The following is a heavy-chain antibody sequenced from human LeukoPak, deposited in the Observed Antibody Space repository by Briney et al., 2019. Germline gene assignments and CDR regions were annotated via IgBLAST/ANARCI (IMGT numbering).Heavy chain of an antibody. J-gene: IGHJ4*02. V-gene: IGHV3-11*04. CDR3: ARDAQGYCSSTSCYTHYFDY. CDR2: ISSSGSTI. CDR1: GFTFSDYY. D-gene: IGHD2-2*02. Sequence: PGGSLRLSCAASGFTFSDYYMSWIRQAPGKGLEWVSYISSSGSTIYYADSVKGRFTISRDNAKNSLYLQMNSLRAEDTAVYYCARDAQGYCSSTSCYTHYFDYWGQGTLVTVSS.